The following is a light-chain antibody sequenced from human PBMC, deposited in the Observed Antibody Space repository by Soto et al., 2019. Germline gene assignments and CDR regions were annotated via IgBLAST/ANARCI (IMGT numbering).Light chain of an antibody. CDR2: DAS. J-gene: IGKJ5*01. CDR1: QYISSD. Sequence: EIVFTQSPATLSLSPGERATLSCRASQYISSDLAWYQHKPGQAPRLLIYDASDRATGIPARFSGSGSGTDFTLTISDLEPEDFAIYYCQQRSSWPPITFGQGTRLEIK. V-gene: IGKV3-11*01. CDR3: QQRSSWPPIT.